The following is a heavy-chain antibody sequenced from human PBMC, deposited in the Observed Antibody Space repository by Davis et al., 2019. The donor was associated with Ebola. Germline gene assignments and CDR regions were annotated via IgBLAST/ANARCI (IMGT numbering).Heavy chain of an antibody. CDR3: ARGAGQDDWFDV. CDR1: GGSISSGGYY. J-gene: IGHJ6*02. D-gene: IGHD3-9*01. CDR2: IYYSGST. Sequence: SETLSLTCTVSGGSISSGGYYWSWIRQHPGKGLEWIGYIYYSGSTYYNPSLKSRVTISVDTSKNQFSLKLSSVTAADTAVYYCARGAGQDDWFDVWGQGTTVTVSS. V-gene: IGHV4-31*03.